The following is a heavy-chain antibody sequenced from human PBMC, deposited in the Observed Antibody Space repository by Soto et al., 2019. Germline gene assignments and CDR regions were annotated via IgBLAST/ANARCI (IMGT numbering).Heavy chain of an antibody. CDR3: ARGNGYSGPELDY. V-gene: IGHV4-31*03. Sequence: QVQLQESGPGLVKPSQTLSLTCTVSGGSISSGRYYWSWIRQHPGKGLEWIGYIYYSGSTYYNPYLKSRVTISVDTSKNQFSLKLSSVTAADTAVYYCARGNGYSGPELDYWGQGTLVTVSS. CDR1: GGSISSGRYY. CDR2: IYYSGST. D-gene: IGHD5-12*01. J-gene: IGHJ4*02.